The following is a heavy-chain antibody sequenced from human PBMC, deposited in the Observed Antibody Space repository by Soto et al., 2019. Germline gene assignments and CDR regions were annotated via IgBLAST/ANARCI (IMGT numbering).Heavy chain of an antibody. J-gene: IGHJ6*03. CDR1: GYTFTSYD. CDR2: MNPNSGNT. Sequence: ASVKVSCKASGYTFTSYDINWVRQATGQGLEWMGWMNPNSGNTGYAQKFQGRVTMTRNTSISTAYMELSSLRSEDTAVYYCARAMGFGEPYYYYYYMDVWGKGTTVTVSS. V-gene: IGHV1-8*01. D-gene: IGHD3-10*01. CDR3: ARAMGFGEPYYYYYYMDV.